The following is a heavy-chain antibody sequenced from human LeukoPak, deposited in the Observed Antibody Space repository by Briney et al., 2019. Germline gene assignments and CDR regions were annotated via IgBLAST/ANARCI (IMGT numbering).Heavy chain of an antibody. CDR2: ISGSGGST. V-gene: IGHV3-23*01. J-gene: IGHJ4*02. D-gene: IGHD5-18*01. CDR1: GFTFSSYA. CDR3: AKDPKEWIQLWLGY. Sequence: GGSLRLSCAASGFTFSSYAMSWVRQAPGKGLEWVSAISGSGGSTDYADSVKGRLTISRDNSKNTLYLQMNSLRAEDTAVYYCAKDPKEWIQLWLGYWGQGTLVTVSS.